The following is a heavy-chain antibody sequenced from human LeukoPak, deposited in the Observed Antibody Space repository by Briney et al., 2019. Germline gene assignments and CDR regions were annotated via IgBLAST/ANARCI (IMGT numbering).Heavy chain of an antibody. J-gene: IGHJ4*02. CDR1: GGSICSYY. Sequence: SETLSLTCTVSGGSICSYYWSWIRQPPGKGLEWIGYIYYSGSTNYNPSLKSRVTISVDTSKKQISLNLSSVTAADTAVYYCARHTVGDCYNEKSGFDYWGQGTLVTVSS. V-gene: IGHV4-59*08. CDR3: ARHTVGDCYNEKSGFDY. CDR2: IYYSGST. D-gene: IGHD5-24*01.